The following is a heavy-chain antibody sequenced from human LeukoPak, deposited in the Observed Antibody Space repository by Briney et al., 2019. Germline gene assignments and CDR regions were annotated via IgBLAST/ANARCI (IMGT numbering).Heavy chain of an antibody. CDR1: GFAVSSNH. CDR3: ARDSAAGVLFDY. CDR2: IFNGGST. Sequence: GGSLRLSCAASGFAVSSNHMNWVRQAPGKGLEWVSVIFNGGSTYYADSVKGRFTISRDNSKNTLYLQMNSLRAEDTAVYYCARDSAAGVLFDYWGQGTLVTVSS. D-gene: IGHD6-13*01. J-gene: IGHJ4*02. V-gene: IGHV3-53*01.